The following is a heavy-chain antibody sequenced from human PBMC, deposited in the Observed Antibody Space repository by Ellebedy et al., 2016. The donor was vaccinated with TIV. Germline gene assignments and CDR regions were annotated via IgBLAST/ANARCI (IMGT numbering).Heavy chain of an antibody. J-gene: IGHJ6*03. D-gene: IGHD2-2*01. CDR1: GGSFSGYY. V-gene: IGHV4-34*01. CDR2: INHSGST. Sequence: SETLSLTXAVYGGSFSGYYWSWIRQPPGKGLEWIGEINHSGSTNYNPSLKSRVTISVDTSKNQFSLKLSSVTAADTAVYYCARGRGSTSYYYYYYMDVWGKGTTVTVSS. CDR3: ARGRGSTSYYYYYYMDV.